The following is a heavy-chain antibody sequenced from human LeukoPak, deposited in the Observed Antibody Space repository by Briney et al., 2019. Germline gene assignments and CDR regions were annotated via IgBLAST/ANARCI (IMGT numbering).Heavy chain of an antibody. Sequence: SETLSLTCAVYGGSFSGYYWSWIRQPPGKGLEWIGEINHSGSTNYNPSLKSRVTISVETSKNQFSLKLSSVTAADTAVYYCARGAHDGDYYFDYWGQGTLVTVSS. V-gene: IGHV4-34*01. D-gene: IGHD4-17*01. CDR1: GGSFSGYY. CDR3: ARGAHDGDYYFDY. J-gene: IGHJ4*02. CDR2: INHSGST.